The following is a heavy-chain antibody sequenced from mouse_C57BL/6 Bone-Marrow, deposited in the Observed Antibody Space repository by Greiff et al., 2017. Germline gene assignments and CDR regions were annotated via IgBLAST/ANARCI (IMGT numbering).Heavy chain of an antibody. V-gene: IGHV1-64*01. CDR2: IHPDSGST. J-gene: IGHJ2*01. CDR3: ARWEY. CDR1: GYTFTGYW. Sequence: QVQLQQSGAELVRPGASVKLSCKASGYTFTGYWMHWVKQRPGQGLEWIGMIHPDSGSTNYTEKFKSKATLTEDKSSSTAYMQLSSLTSGDSAVXYCARWEYWGQGTTLTVSA. D-gene: IGHD4-1*01.